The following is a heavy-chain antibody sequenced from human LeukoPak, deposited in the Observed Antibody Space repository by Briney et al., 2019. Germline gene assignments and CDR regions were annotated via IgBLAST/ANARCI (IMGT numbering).Heavy chain of an antibody. CDR2: IYYTGST. J-gene: IGHJ4*02. D-gene: IGHD5-18*01. CDR3: AITRGYSHGYLDY. Sequence: SETLSLTCTASGRSISSFYWSWIRQPPGQGLEWLGYIYYTGSTNYNPSLKSRVTISVDTSKNRFSLKLSSVTAADTAVYYCAITRGYSHGYLDYWGQGTLVTVSS. CDR1: GRSISSFY. V-gene: IGHV4-59*08.